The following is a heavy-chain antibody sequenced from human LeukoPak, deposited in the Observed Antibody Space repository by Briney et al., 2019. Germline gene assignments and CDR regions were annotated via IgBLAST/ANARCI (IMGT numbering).Heavy chain of an antibody. CDR3: AREMSGVSYYYYYMDV. V-gene: IGHV4-61*02. D-gene: IGHD3-10*02. Sequence: SETLSLTCTVSGGSISSGSYYWSWIRQPAGEGLEWIGRIYTSGSTNYNPSLKSRVTISVDTSKNQFSLKLSSVTAADTAVYYCAREMSGVSYYYYYMDVWGKGTTITVSS. J-gene: IGHJ6*03. CDR1: GGSISSGSYY. CDR2: IYTSGST.